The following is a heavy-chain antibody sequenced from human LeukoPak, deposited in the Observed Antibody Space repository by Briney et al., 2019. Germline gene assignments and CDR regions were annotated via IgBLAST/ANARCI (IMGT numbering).Heavy chain of an antibody. V-gene: IGHV3-21*01. J-gene: IGHJ4*02. CDR2: ISSSSSYI. D-gene: IGHD6-13*01. CDR3: ARSGQQLEFDFDY. Sequence: GGSLRLSCAASGFTFSSYSMNWVRQAPGKGLEWVSSISSSSSYIYYADSVKGRFTISRDNAKNSLYLQMNSLGAEDTAVYYCARSGQQLEFDFDYWGQGTLVTVSS. CDR1: GFTFSSYS.